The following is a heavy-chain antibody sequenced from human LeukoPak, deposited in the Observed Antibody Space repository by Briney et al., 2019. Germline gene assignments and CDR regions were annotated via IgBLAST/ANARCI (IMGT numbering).Heavy chain of an antibody. J-gene: IGHJ5*02. CDR1: GFTFSNYA. V-gene: IGHV3-23*01. D-gene: IGHD3-22*01. CDR3: AKDHDSSGYYYQNWFDP. Sequence: PGGSLRLSCAASGFTFSNYAMTWVRQAPGKGLEWVSTITGSGSSTYYADSVKGRFTISRDNSKNTLYLQMNSLTAEDTAVYYCAKDHDSSGYYYQNWFDPWGQGTLVTVSS. CDR2: ITGSGSST.